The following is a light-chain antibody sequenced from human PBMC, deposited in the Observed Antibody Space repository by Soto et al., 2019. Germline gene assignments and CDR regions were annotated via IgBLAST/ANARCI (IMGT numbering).Light chain of an antibody. CDR2: DVS. CDR1: SSDVGGYNS. J-gene: IGLJ3*02. V-gene: IGLV2-14*03. Sequence: QSALTQPASVSGSPGQSITISCTGTSSDVGGYNSVSWYQQHPGKAPQLMIYDVSNRPSGVSNRFSGSKSGNTASLTISGLQAEDEADYYCSSYTSSSTRVFGGGTKVTV. CDR3: SSYTSSSTRV.